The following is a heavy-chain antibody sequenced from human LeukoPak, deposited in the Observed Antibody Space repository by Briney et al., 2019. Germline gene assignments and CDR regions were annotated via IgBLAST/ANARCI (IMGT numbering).Heavy chain of an antibody. J-gene: IGHJ3*02. D-gene: IGHD3-22*01. CDR3: ARDPRTNYYDSSGAFDI. Sequence: GGSLRLSCVASGFTFSSYWMSWVRQAPGKGLEWMANIKQDGSAKHYVGSVKGRFTISRDNAKNSLYLQMNSLRAEDTAVYYCARDPRTNYYDSSGAFDIWGQGTMVTVSS. CDR2: IKQDGSAK. CDR1: GFTFSSYW. V-gene: IGHV3-7*01.